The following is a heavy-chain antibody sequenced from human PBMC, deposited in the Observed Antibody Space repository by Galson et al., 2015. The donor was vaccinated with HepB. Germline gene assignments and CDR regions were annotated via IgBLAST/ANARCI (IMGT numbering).Heavy chain of an antibody. CDR1: GYTFSSYA. V-gene: IGHV1-69*04. Sequence: SVKVSCKASGYTFSSYAISWVRQAPGQGLEWMGRIIPILGIANYAQKFQGRVTITAYKSTSTAYMELSSLSSWDTAVYYCARNASGSNPLWGQGTLVTASS. D-gene: IGHD2-15*01. CDR3: ARNASGSNPL. J-gene: IGHJ4*02. CDR2: IIPILGIA.